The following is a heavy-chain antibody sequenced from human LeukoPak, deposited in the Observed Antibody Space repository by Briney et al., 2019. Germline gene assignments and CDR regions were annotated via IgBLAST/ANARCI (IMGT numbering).Heavy chain of an antibody. J-gene: IGHJ3*02. CDR2: ISFDGTTK. Sequence: PRGSLRLSCAASGFTVSTSVMHWVRQAPGKWLDWAAIISFDGTTKYYADSVKGRFTISRDNSKNTLFLQMDSLRVEDTAVYYCAKGKDLYGALDIWGQGTMVTVSS. CDR1: GFTVSTSV. D-gene: IGHD3-16*01. CDR3: AKGKDLYGALDI. V-gene: IGHV3-30*18.